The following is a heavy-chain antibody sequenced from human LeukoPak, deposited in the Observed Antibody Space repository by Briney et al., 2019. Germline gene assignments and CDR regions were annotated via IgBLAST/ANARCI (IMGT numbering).Heavy chain of an antibody. CDR3: AAQYYYDSSGYRFDY. Sequence: ASVKVSCKASGGTFSSYAISWVRQAPGQGLEWMGGIIPIFGTANYAQKFQGRVTITTDESTSTAYMELSSLRSEDTAVYYCAAQYYYDSSGYRFDYWGQGTLVTVSS. V-gene: IGHV1-69*05. J-gene: IGHJ4*02. CDR1: GGTFSSYA. D-gene: IGHD3-22*01. CDR2: IIPIFGTA.